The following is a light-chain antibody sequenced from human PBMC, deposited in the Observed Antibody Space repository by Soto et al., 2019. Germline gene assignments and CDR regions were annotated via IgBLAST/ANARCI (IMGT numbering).Light chain of an antibody. CDR3: QQLNSYPFT. V-gene: IGKV1-9*01. J-gene: IGKJ4*01. Sequence: IPLTQSPSSLSASVGDIVTITCRASQGISSSLAWYQQKPGKAPKLLIYVAFTLQSGVPSRFSGSGSGADFTLTISSLQPEDSATYYCQQLNSYPFTFGGGTKVEIK. CDR2: VAF. CDR1: QGISSS.